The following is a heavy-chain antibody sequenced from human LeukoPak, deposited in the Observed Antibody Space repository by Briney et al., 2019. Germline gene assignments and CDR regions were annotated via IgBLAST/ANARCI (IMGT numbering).Heavy chain of an antibody. Sequence: SQTLSLTCSVSGGSIGSGTHYWSWIRQPAGKGLEWIGRIYATGSTNYNPSLKSRVTISVDTSKNQFSLKLSSVTAADTAVYYCARNADFDWFLDYWGQGTLLSVSS. V-gene: IGHV4-61*02. D-gene: IGHD3-9*01. CDR1: GGSIGSGTHY. CDR3: ARNADFDWFLDY. CDR2: IYATGST. J-gene: IGHJ4*02.